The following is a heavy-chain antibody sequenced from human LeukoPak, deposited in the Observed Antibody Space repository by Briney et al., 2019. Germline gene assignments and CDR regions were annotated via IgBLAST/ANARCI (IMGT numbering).Heavy chain of an antibody. CDR3: AKDRRCWYFDL. J-gene: IGHJ2*01. Sequence: PGGSLRLSCAASGFTFSSYAMIWVRQAPGKGLEWVSGINGRGDTTYYPDSVKGRFTISRDNSKNTLYLQMNTLRAEDTAVYYCAKDRRCWYFDLWGRGTLVTVSS. CDR2: INGRGDTT. CDR1: GFTFSSYA. V-gene: IGHV3-23*01.